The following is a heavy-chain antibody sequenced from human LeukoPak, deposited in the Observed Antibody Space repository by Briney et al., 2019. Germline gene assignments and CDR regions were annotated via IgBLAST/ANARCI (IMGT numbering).Heavy chain of an antibody. J-gene: IGHJ4*02. D-gene: IGHD2-2*01. Sequence: GASVKVSCKASGYTFTSYGFSWVRQAPGQGLEWMGWISAYNGNTNYAQKLQGRVTMTTDTSTSTAYMELRSLRSDDTAVYYCAATPRGGCSSTSCYSFDYWGQGTLVTVSS. CDR3: AATPRGGCSSTSCYSFDY. CDR1: GYTFTSYG. CDR2: ISAYNGNT. V-gene: IGHV1-18*01.